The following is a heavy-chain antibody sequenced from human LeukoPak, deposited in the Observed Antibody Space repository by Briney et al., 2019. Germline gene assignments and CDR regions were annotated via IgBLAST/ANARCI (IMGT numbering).Heavy chain of an antibody. CDR3: ARGTLRFGELGLH. CDR2: ISTYNGNT. V-gene: IGHV1-18*01. Sequence: ASVKVSCKASGYTFTTYGITWVRQAPGQGLEWMGWISTYNGNTNYAQKLQGRVTMATDTSTSTAYMELRSLRSDDTAVYYCARGTLRFGELGLHWGQGTLVTVSS. CDR1: GYTFTTYG. D-gene: IGHD3-10*01. J-gene: IGHJ4*02.